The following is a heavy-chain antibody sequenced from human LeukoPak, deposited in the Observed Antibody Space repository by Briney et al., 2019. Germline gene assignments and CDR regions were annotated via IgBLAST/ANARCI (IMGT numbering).Heavy chain of an antibody. CDR2: IYYSGST. D-gene: IGHD4-11*01. Sequence: SETLSLTCTVSGGSISSGDYYWSWIRQPPGKGLEWIGYIYYSGSTYYNPSLKSRVTISVDTSKNQFSLKLSSVTAADTAVYYCARAKDYSNPIFDHWGQGTLVTVSS. CDR3: ARAKDYSNPIFDH. V-gene: IGHV4-30-4*01. J-gene: IGHJ4*02. CDR1: GGSISSGDYY.